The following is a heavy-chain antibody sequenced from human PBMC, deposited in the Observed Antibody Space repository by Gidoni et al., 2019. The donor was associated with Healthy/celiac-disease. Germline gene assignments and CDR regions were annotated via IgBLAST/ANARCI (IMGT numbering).Heavy chain of an antibody. CDR3: ARDTGYCSSTSCYGGDVDY. J-gene: IGHJ4*02. CDR1: GFTFSSYS. D-gene: IGHD2-2*01. V-gene: IGHV3-21*01. CDR2: ISSSSSYI. Sequence: EVQLVESGGGLVKPGGSLRLSCAASGFTFSSYSMNWVRQAPGKGLEWVSSISSSSSYIYYADSVKGRFTISRDNAKNSLYLQMNSLRAEDTAVYYCARDTGYCSSTSCYGGDVDYWGQGTLVTVSS.